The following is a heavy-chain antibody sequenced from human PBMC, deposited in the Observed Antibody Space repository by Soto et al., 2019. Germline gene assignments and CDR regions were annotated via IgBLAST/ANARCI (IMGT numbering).Heavy chain of an antibody. CDR3: ARHKAVADPSIFDP. D-gene: IGHD6-19*01. CDR2: IYYSGST. J-gene: IGHJ5*02. V-gene: IGHV4-59*08. CDR1: GGSISSYY. Sequence: SETLSLTCTVSGGSISSYYWRWIRQPPGKGLEWIGYIYYSGSTNYNPSLKSRVTISVDTSKNQFSLKLSSVTAADTVVYYCARHKAVADPSIFDPWGQGTLVTVSS.